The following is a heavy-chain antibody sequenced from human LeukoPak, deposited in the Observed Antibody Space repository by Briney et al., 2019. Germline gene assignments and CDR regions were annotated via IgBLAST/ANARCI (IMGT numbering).Heavy chain of an antibody. CDR2: MSRDGSNTK. J-gene: IGHJ4*02. CDR3: AREGYSSGRAAAFDY. CDR1: GFTFSGYV. D-gene: IGHD6-19*01. V-gene: IGHV3-30*04. Sequence: PRGSLRLSCAASGFTFSGYVMHWVRQAPGKGLEWVALMSRDGSNTKNYPDSVEGRFTISRDHSMNTLYLQMNSLRVDDTAVYYCAREGYSSGRAAAFDYWGQGTLVTVSS.